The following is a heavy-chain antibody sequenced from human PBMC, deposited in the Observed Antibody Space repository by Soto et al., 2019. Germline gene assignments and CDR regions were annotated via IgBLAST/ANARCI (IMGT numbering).Heavy chain of an antibody. Sequence: DVQLLESGGGLVQPGGSLRLSCAASGFTFSNYAMSWVRQTPGEGLEWVSTIGGSDEKTYYADSVKGRFTVSRDNSKNTLYLQMNSLRVEDTALYYCAKESTDYNMWFDPWGQGTLVTVSS. CDR1: GFTFSNYA. V-gene: IGHV3-23*01. J-gene: IGHJ5*02. CDR2: IGGSDEKT. D-gene: IGHD3-22*01. CDR3: AKESTDYNMWFDP.